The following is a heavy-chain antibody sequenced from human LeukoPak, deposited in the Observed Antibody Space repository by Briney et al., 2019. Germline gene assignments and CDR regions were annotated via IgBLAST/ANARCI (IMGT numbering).Heavy chain of an antibody. Sequence: ASVKVSCKASGHTFTSYAMHWVRQAPGQRLEWMGWINAGNGNTKYSQKLQGRVTITRDTSASTAYMELSSLRSEDTAVYYCARDPTIVVVPAATNGDGWFDPWGQGTLVTVSS. V-gene: IGHV1-3*01. CDR1: GHTFTSYA. CDR2: INAGNGNT. D-gene: IGHD2-2*01. CDR3: ARDPTIVVVPAATNGDGWFDP. J-gene: IGHJ5*02.